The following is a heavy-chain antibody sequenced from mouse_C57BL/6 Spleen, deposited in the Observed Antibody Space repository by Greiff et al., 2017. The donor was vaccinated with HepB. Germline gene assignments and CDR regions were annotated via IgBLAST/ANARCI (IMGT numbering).Heavy chain of an antibody. D-gene: IGHD2-2*01. CDR2: IWGDGST. CDR1: GFSLTSYG. Sequence: VQGVESGPGLVAPSQSLSITCTVSGFSLTSYGVSWVRQPPGKGLEWLGVIWGDGSTNYHSALISRLSISKDNSKSQVFLKLNSLQTDDTATYYCANGSTMVTTAPFAYWGQGTLVTVSA. J-gene: IGHJ3*01. V-gene: IGHV2-3*01. CDR3: ANGSTMVTTAPFAY.